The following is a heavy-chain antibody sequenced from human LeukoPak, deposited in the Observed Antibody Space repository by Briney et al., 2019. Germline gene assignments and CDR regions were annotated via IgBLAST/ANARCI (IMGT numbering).Heavy chain of an antibody. Sequence: PGRSLRLSCAASGFTFSSYGMHWVRQAPGKGLEWVAVISYDGSNKYYADSVKGRFTIPRDNAKNTLYLQMNSLRAEDTAVYYCARDASQSGYNWFDPWGQGTLVTVSS. CDR1: GFTFSSYG. CDR3: ARDASQSGYNWFDP. V-gene: IGHV3-30*03. CDR2: ISYDGSNK. J-gene: IGHJ5*02. D-gene: IGHD3-3*01.